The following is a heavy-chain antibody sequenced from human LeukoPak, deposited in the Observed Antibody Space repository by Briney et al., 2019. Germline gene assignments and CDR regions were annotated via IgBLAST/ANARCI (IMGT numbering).Heavy chain of an antibody. J-gene: IGHJ3*02. D-gene: IGHD1/OR15-1a*01. Sequence: WGSLRLSCAASGFTFSSSAMHWVRQAPGKGLEWVAVISYDGTNKYYADSVKGRFTISRDNSKNTLYLQMNSLRAEDTAVYYCARAPTRDTAAFDIWGQGTMVTVSS. CDR3: ARAPTRDTAAFDI. CDR2: ISYDGTNK. CDR1: GFTFSSSA. V-gene: IGHV3-30-3*01.